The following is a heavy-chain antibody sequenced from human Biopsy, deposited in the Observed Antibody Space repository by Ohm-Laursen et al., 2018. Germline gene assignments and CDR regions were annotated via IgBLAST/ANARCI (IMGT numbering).Heavy chain of an antibody. J-gene: IGHJ4*02. D-gene: IGHD5-18*01. V-gene: IGHV3-9*01. CDR3: AKAGRGYIDY. Sequence: SLRLSCAASGFTFDDYALHWVRQAPGKALEWVSGISWNNLSIGYADSVKGRFTISRDNAKNTLYLQMNSLRVEDTAVYYCAKAGRGYIDYWGQGTLVIVSS. CDR2: ISWNNLSI. CDR1: GFTFDDYA.